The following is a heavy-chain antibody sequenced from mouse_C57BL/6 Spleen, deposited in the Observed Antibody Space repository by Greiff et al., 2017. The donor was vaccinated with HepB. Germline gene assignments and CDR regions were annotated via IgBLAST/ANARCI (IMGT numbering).Heavy chain of an antibody. J-gene: IGHJ2*01. D-gene: IGHD1-1*01. CDR3: ARSPYYYGSYFDY. CDR1: GYTFTDYY. V-gene: IGHV1-26*01. Sequence: EVQLQQSGPELVKPGASVKISCKASGYTFTDYYMNWVKQSNGKSLEWIGDINPNNGGTSYNQKFKGKATLTVDKSSSTAYMELRSLTSEDSAVYYCARSPYYYGSYFDYWGQGTTLTVSS. CDR2: INPNNGGT.